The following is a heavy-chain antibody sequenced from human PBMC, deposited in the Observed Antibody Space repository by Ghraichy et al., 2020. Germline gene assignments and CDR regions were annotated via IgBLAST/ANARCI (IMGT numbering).Heavy chain of an antibody. CDR3: ARGGAYCGGDCLLKRWFDP. CDR1: GGSISSGGYY. V-gene: IGHV4-31*03. CDR2: IYYSGST. D-gene: IGHD2-21*02. Sequence: SETLSLTCTVSGGSISSGGYYWSWIRQHPGKGLEWIGYIYYSGSTYYNPSLKSRVTISVDTSKNQFSLKLSSVTAADTAVYYCARGGAYCGGDCLLKRWFDPWGQGTLVTVSS. J-gene: IGHJ5*02.